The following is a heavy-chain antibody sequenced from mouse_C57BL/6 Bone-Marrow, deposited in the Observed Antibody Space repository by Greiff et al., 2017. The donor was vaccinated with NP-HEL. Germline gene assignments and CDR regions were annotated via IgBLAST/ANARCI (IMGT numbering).Heavy chain of an antibody. D-gene: IGHD2-2*01. V-gene: IGHV1-26*01. Sequence: EVQLQQSGPELVKPGASVKISCKASGYTFTDYYMNWVKQSHGKSLEWIGDINPNNGGTSYNQKFKGKATLTVDKSSSTAYMELRSLTSEDSAVYYCAGYPYAMDYWGQGTSVTVSS. CDR2: INPNNGGT. CDR3: AGYPYAMDY. CDR1: GYTFTDYY. J-gene: IGHJ4*01.